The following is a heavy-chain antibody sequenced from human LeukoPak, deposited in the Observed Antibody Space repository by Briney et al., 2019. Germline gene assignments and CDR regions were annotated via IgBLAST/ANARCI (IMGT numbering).Heavy chain of an antibody. V-gene: IGHV4-59*13. CDR2: YFLGGRT. CDR3: ARARYYYDSSGYRPVPYYFDY. J-gene: IGHJ4*02. Sequence: PADTRSFTSTVSDSSISSYYWSGIRMPPGKVLGWMGYYFLGGRTNYNPSLKSRVTISVDTSNNQSSLKLTSVTAADTAMYYCARARYYYDSSGYRPVPYYFDYWGQGTLVTVSS. D-gene: IGHD3-22*01. CDR1: DSSISSYY.